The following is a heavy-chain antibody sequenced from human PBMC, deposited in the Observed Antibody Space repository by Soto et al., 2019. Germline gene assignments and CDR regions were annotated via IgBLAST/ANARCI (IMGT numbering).Heavy chain of an antibody. D-gene: IGHD1-1*01. CDR1: GGSISSYY. V-gene: IGHV4-59*01. CDR3: ARDSTGTPLD. J-gene: IGHJ4*02. CDR2: IYYSGST. Sequence: SETLSLTCTVSGGSISSYYWSWIRQPPGKGLEWIGYIYYSGSTNYNPSLKSRVTISVDTSKNQFSLKLSSVTAADTAVYYCARDSTGTPLDWGQGTLVTVSS.